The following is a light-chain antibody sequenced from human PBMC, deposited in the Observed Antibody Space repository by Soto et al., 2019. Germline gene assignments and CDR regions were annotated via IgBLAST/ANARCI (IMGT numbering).Light chain of an antibody. CDR2: AAS. J-gene: IGKJ5*01. V-gene: IGKV1-39*01. CDR1: QSISSY. CDR3: QQSYSTPPVT. Sequence: DIQMTQSPSSLSASVGDRVTITCRASQSISSYLNWYQQKPGKAPKLLIYAASSLQSGVPSRFSCSGSGTDFTLTISRLQPEDFATYYCQQSYSTPPVTFGQGTRLEI.